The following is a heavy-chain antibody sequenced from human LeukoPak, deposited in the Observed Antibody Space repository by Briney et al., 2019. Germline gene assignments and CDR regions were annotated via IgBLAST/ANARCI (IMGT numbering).Heavy chain of an antibody. CDR3: ARGAVYVWGSYRPFNWFDP. D-gene: IGHD3-16*02. J-gene: IGHJ5*02. Sequence: PSETLSLTCAVYGGSFSGYYWSWIRQPPGKGLEWIGEINHSGSTNYNPSLKSRVTISVDTSKNQFSLKLSSVTAADTAVYYCARGAVYVWGSYRPFNWFDPWGQGTLVTVSS. CDR2: INHSGST. V-gene: IGHV4-34*01. CDR1: GGSFSGYY.